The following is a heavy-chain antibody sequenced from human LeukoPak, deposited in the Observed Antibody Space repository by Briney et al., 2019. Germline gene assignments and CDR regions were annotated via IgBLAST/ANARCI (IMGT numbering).Heavy chain of an antibody. CDR2: IYHSGST. J-gene: IGHJ4*02. CDR1: GYSISSGYY. V-gene: IGHV4-38-2*02. CDR3: ARERTSSYHFDY. Sequence: KPSETLSLTCTVSGYSISSGYYWGWIRQPPGKGLEWIGSIYHSGSTYYNPSLKSRVTISVDTSKNQFSLKLRSVTAADTAVYYCARERTSSYHFDYWGQGTLVTVPS. D-gene: IGHD6-6*01.